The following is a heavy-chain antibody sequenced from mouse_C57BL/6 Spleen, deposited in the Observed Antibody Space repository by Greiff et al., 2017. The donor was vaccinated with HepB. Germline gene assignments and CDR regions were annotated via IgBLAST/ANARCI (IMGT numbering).Heavy chain of an antibody. V-gene: IGHV1-82*01. CDR2: IYPGDGDT. CDR3: ADPLAMDY. J-gene: IGHJ4*01. CDR1: GYAFSSSW. Sequence: VQLQESGPELVKPGASVKISCKASGYAFSSSWMNWVKQRPGKGLEWIGRIYPGDGDTNYNGKFKGKATLTADKSSSTAYMQLSSLTSEDSAVYFCADPLAMDYWGQGTSVTVSS.